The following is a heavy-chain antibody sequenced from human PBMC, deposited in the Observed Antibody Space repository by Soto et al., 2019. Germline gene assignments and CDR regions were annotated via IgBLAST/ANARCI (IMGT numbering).Heavy chain of an antibody. CDR2: INHSGST. Sequence: SETLSLTCAVYGGSFSGYYWSWIRQPPGKGLEWIGEINHSGSTNYNPSLKSRVTISVDTSKNQFSLKLSSVTAADTAVYYCARVGQRWLQLQGRHFDYWGQGTLVTVSS. D-gene: IGHD5-12*01. CDR1: GGSFSGYY. J-gene: IGHJ4*02. V-gene: IGHV4-34*01. CDR3: ARVGQRWLQLQGRHFDY.